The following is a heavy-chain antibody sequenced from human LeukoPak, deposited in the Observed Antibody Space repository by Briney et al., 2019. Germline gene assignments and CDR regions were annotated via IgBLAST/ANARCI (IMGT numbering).Heavy chain of an antibody. V-gene: IGHV5-10-1*01. CDR2: IDPSDSYT. D-gene: IGHD5-12*01. Sequence: GESLRISCKGSGYSFTSYWISWVRKMPGKGLEWMGRIDPSDSYTNYSPSFQGHVTISADKSISTAYLQWSSLKASDTAMYYCARLPTWDIVAPSERAVIDYWGQGTLVTVSS. CDR1: GYSFTSYW. J-gene: IGHJ4*02. CDR3: ARLPTWDIVAPSERAVIDY.